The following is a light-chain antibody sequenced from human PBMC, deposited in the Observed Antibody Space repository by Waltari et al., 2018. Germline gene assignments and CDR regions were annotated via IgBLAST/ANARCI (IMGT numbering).Light chain of an antibody. CDR2: DAS. CDR3: QKYGRLPAT. CDR1: QSDSRS. Sequence: EIVLTQSPVTLTLSPGERATLYCRASQSDSRSLAWYQQKPGQAPRLLIYDASTRATGIPDRFSGSGSAADFSLTISRLEPEDFAVYDCQKYGRLPATFGQGTKVDMK. J-gene: IGKJ1*01. V-gene: IGKV3-20*01.